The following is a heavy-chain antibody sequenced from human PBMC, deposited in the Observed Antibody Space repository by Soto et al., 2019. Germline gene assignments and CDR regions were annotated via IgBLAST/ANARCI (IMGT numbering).Heavy chain of an antibody. Sequence: PGGSLRLSCAASGFTFSTYLMSWVRQAPGKGLEWVANIKYDGSETYYVDSVKGRFTISRDNAKNSLYLQMNSLRGEDTAAYYCARYSSAWGLWGQGTLVTVSS. CDR3: ARYSSAWGL. V-gene: IGHV3-7*01. J-gene: IGHJ4*02. CDR2: IKYDGSET. CDR1: GFTFSTYL. D-gene: IGHD6-19*01.